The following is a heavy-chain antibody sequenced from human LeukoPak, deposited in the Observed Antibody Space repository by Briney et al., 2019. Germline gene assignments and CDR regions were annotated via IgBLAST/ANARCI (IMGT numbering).Heavy chain of an antibody. CDR1: GGSISSSSYY. Sequence: PSETLSLTCTVSGGSISSSSYYWGWIRQPPGKGLEWIGSIYYSGSTYYNPSLKSRVTISVDTSKNQFSLKLSSVTAADTAVYYCARYIVGDDEAFDYWGQGTLVTVSS. J-gene: IGHJ4*02. V-gene: IGHV4-39*01. CDR3: ARYIVGDDEAFDY. D-gene: IGHD1-26*01. CDR2: IYYSGST.